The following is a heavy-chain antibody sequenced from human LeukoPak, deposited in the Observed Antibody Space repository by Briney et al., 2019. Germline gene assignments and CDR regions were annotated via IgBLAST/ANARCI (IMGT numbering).Heavy chain of an antibody. Sequence: PGGSLRLSCVGSGFTFSSFWVNWVRQVPGKGLEWLANIKEDGSVTTHVESVKGRFTISRDNAENVLYLQMNSLRVEDTGIYYCARGRPTPGTDYWGQGILVTVSS. CDR2: IKEDGSVT. D-gene: IGHD6-13*01. CDR3: ARGRPTPGTDY. V-gene: IGHV3-7*04. CDR1: GFTFSSFW. J-gene: IGHJ4*02.